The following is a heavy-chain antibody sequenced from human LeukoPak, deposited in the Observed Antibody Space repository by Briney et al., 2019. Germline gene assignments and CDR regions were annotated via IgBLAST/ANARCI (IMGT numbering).Heavy chain of an antibody. Sequence: GESLRISCKGSGYSFPSYWITWVRQMPGKGLEWMGRIDPSDSYTNYSPSFQGHVTISADKSISTAYLQWSSLKASDTAMYYCAMSYSGYDYLDYWGQGTLVTVSS. D-gene: IGHD5-12*01. CDR3: AMSYSGYDYLDY. CDR2: IDPSDSYT. CDR1: GYSFPSYW. V-gene: IGHV5-10-1*01. J-gene: IGHJ4*02.